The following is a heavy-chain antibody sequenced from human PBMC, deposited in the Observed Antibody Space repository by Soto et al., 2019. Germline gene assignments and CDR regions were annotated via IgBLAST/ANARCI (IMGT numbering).Heavy chain of an antibody. D-gene: IGHD6-6*01. V-gene: IGHV1-69*06. CDR3: ARDGDSSSSDVVVPD. Sequence: QVQLVQSGAEVKKPGSSVKVSCKASGCTFSSYAISWVRQAPGQGLEWMGGIIPIFGTANYSQKFQGRVTITADKSTSTAYIELSSLRSEDTAVYYCARDGDSSSSDVVVPDWGQGTLVTVSS. CDR2: IIPIFGTA. CDR1: GCTFSSYA. J-gene: IGHJ4*02.